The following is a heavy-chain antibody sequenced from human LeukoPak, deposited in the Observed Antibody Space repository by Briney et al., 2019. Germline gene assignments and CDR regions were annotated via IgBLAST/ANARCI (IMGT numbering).Heavy chain of an antibody. V-gene: IGHV4-34*01. CDR1: GGSFSGYH. Sequence: PSETLSLTCAVYGGSFSGYHWSWIRQPPGKGLEWIGEINHSGSTNYNPSLKSRVTISVDTSKNQFSLKLSSVTAADTAVYYCARGGDKAYCSGNRCNYFDYWGQGTLVTVSS. J-gene: IGHJ4*02. CDR3: ARGGDKAYCSGNRCNYFDY. CDR2: INHSGST. D-gene: IGHD2-15*01.